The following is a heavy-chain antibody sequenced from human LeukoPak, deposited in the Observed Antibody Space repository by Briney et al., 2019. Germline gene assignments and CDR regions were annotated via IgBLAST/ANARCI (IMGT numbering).Heavy chain of an antibody. Sequence: ASVKVSCKASGYTFTSYGISWVRQAPGQGLEWMGWTSAYNGNTNYAQKLQGRVTMTTDTSTSTAYMELRSLRSDDTAVYYCARDPGEGYCSGGSCYSVTWGQGTLVTVSS. D-gene: IGHD2-15*01. CDR2: TSAYNGNT. CDR1: GYTFTSYG. CDR3: ARDPGEGYCSGGSCYSVT. V-gene: IGHV1-18*01. J-gene: IGHJ5*02.